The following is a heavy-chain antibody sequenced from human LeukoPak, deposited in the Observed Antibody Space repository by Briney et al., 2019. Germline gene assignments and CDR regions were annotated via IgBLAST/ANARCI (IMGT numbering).Heavy chain of an antibody. Sequence: AGSLRLFCAASGFIFSDYYMIWLRQAPGKGLEWLSFISHDVTYTKHADSVRGRFTLSRDNARNSVYLQMDNLRAEDTAVYYCSRLEGSGASNWFDPWGPGTLVTVSS. CDR1: GFIFSDYY. D-gene: IGHD3-10*01. CDR2: ISHDVTYT. CDR3: SRLEGSGASNWFDP. V-gene: IGHV3-11*03. J-gene: IGHJ5*02.